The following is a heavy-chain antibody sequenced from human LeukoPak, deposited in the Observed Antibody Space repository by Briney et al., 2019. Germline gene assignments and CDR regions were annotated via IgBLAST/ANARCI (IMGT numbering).Heavy chain of an antibody. J-gene: IGHJ6*04. D-gene: IGHD1-26*01. Sequence: PGGSLRLSYAASGFTFNSYEMNWVRQAPGKGLEWVSYISSSGGTTYYADSMKGRFTISRDNAKNSLYLQMNSLKAEDTAVYYCAREPPHSGMDVWGKGTTVTVSS. V-gene: IGHV3-48*03. CDR1: GFTFNSYE. CDR2: ISSSGGTT. CDR3: AREPPHSGMDV.